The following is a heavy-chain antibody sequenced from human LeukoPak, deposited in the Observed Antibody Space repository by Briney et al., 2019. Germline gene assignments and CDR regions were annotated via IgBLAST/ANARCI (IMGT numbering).Heavy chain of an antibody. Sequence: GGSRRLSGAASGLTFRTHGMHWVRQAPGKGLEWVSVISGRGDSTYYADSVKGRFTISRDNSKSTVYLQMNSLRAEDTAVYYCARETGDFDSWGQGTLVIVSS. CDR1: GLTFRTHG. J-gene: IGHJ4*02. V-gene: IGHV3-23*01. CDR3: ARETGDFDS. CDR2: ISGRGDST. D-gene: IGHD7-27*01.